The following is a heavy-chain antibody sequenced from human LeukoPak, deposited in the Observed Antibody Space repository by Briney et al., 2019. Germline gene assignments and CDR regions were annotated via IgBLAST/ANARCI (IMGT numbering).Heavy chain of an antibody. D-gene: IGHD3-9*01. CDR2: LSGTGGNT. CDR3: AKVLSLQYFDWVLYADC. J-gene: IGHJ4*02. Sequence: GGSLRLSCTASGFTFTNYAMSWVRQAPGKGLEGVSTLSGTGGNTYYADSVKGRFTISRDNSKNTLFPQMNSLRAEDTAIYYCAKVLSLQYFDWVLYADCWGQGTLDNVSS. CDR1: GFTFTNYA. V-gene: IGHV3-23*01.